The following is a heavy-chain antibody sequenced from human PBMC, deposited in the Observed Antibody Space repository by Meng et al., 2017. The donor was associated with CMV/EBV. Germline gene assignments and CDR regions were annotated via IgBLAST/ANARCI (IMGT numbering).Heavy chain of an antibody. CDR2: INPNSGGT. CDR1: GYTFTGYY. J-gene: IGHJ4*02. V-gene: IGHV1-2*02. CDR3: SRGLLWFGELYFDY. D-gene: IGHD3-10*01. Sequence: ASVKVSCKASGYTFTGYYMHWVRQATGQGLEWMGWINPNSGGTNYAQKFQGRVTMTRDTSISTAYMELSRLRSDDTAVYYCSRGLLWFGELYFDYWGQGTLVTVSS.